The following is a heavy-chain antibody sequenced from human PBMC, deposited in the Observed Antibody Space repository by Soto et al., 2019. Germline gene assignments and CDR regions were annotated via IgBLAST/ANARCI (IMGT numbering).Heavy chain of an antibody. J-gene: IGHJ6*02. CDR1: GGAFSSYT. CDR3: ARGYYYGSGSYNAYYYYGMDV. V-gene: IGHV1-69*02. Sequence: QVQLVQSGAEVKKPGSSVKVSCKASGGAFSSYTISWVRQAPGQGLEWMGRIIPILGIANYAQKFQGGVTITADKSTSTAYMELSSLRSEDTAVYYCARGYYYGSGSYNAYYYYGMDVWGQGTTVTVSS. D-gene: IGHD3-10*01. CDR2: IIPILGIA.